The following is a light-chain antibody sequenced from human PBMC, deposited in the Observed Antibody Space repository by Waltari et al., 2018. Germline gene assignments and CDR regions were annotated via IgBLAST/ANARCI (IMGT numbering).Light chain of an antibody. J-gene: IGLJ2*01. Sequence: QSVLTQPPSASGTPGQRVTISCSASTSHIGSHTVNWYHHPPGTAPKLLIFSNFHRPSGVPDRISGSKSGTSASLAISGLQSEDEGVYYCAAWDDSLNGVIFGGGTKLTVL. CDR3: AAWDDSLNGVI. CDR1: TSHIGSHT. V-gene: IGLV1-44*01. CDR2: SNF.